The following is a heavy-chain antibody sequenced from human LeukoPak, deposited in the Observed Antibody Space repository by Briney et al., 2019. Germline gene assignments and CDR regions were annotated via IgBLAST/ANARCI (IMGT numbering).Heavy chain of an antibody. J-gene: IGHJ4*02. V-gene: IGHV2-5*02. D-gene: IGHD4-23*01. Sequence: SGPTLVNPTQTLTLTCTFSGFSLSTSGVGVGWIRQPPGKALEWLAITFWDDDESYSPPLKSRLTITKDTSKNHVVLTMTNMDPEDTATYYCVHTSYGGNPPGYWGQGTRVTVSS. CDR1: GFSLSTSGVG. CDR2: TFWDDDE. CDR3: VHTSYGGNPPGY.